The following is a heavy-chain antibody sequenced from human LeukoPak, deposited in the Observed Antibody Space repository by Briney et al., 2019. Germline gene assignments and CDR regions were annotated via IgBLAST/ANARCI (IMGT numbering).Heavy chain of an antibody. J-gene: IGHJ4*02. V-gene: IGHV3-74*01. CDR3: ARDASFKADY. CDR2: INSDGSST. CDR1: GFTFSSYW. Sequence: PGGSLRLSCAASGFTFSSYWMHWVRQVPGRGLVWVSRINSDGSSTTYADSVKGRFTISRDNTKNTLFLQMNSLGDEDTAVYYCARDASFKADYWGQGTLVTVSS.